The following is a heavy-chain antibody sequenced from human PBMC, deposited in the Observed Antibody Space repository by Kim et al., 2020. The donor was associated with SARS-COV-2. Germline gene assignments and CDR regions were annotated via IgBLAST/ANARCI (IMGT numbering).Heavy chain of an antibody. CDR3: ARDQKFGSSWYI. J-gene: IGHJ4*02. V-gene: IGHV1-69*01. D-gene: IGHD6-13*01. Sequence: NYAQKFQGRVTITADESASTAYMGLSSLRSEDTAVYYCARDQKFGSSWYIWGQGTLVTVSS.